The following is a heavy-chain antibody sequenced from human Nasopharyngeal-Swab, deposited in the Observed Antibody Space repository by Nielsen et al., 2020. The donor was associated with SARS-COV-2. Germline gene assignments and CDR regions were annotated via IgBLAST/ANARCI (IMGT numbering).Heavy chain of an antibody. D-gene: IGHD6-13*01. CDR2: INPNSGGT. CDR1: GYTFTGYY. Sequence: ASVKVSCKASGYTFTGYYMHWVRQAPGQGLEWMGRINPNSGGTNYAQKFQGRVTMTRDTSISTAYMELSRLRSDDTAVYYCARVMEYSSSWTPYYYYYYGMDVWGQGTTVTVSS. J-gene: IGHJ6*02. CDR3: ARVMEYSSSWTPYYYYYYGMDV. V-gene: IGHV1-2*06.